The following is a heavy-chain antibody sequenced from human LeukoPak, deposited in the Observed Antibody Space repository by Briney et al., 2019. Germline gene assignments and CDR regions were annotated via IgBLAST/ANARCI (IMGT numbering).Heavy chain of an antibody. V-gene: IGHV1-69*13. D-gene: IGHD6-13*01. CDR3: AREYSSSWYSRSKDAFDI. CDR1: GGTFSSYA. CDR2: IIPIFGTA. J-gene: IGHJ3*02. Sequence: SVKVSCKASGGTFSSYAISWVRQAPGQGLEWMGGIIPIFGTANYAQKFQGRVTITADESTSTAYMELSSLRSEDTAVYYCAREYSSSWYSRSKDAFDIWGQGTMVTVSS.